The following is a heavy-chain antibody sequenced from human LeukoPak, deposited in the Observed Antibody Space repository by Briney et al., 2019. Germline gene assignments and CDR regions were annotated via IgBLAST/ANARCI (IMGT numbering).Heavy chain of an antibody. CDR1: GGSISPYY. Sequence: SETLSLTRSVSGGSISPYYWSWIRQPPGKGMEWIAYIYYTGDTNYNPSLKSRVTISVDTSKNQFSLTLSSVTAADTAVYYCARHHPKGYSSAWYYFDFWGQGSLVTVSS. D-gene: IGHD6-13*01. CDR3: ARHHPKGYSSAWYYFDF. V-gene: IGHV4-59*08. CDR2: IYYTGDT. J-gene: IGHJ4*02.